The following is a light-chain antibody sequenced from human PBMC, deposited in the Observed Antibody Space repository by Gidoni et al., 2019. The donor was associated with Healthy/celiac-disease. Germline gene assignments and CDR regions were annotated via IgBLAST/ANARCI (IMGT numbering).Light chain of an antibody. J-gene: IGKJ2*01. Sequence: DIQMTQSPSSLSASVGDRVTITCRASQSISSYLNWYQQKPGQAPKLLIYAASSLQSGVPSRFSGSGSGTDFTLTISSLQPEDFATDYCQQSYSTPRYTFGQGTKLEIK. CDR3: QQSYSTPRYT. CDR2: AAS. CDR1: QSISSY. V-gene: IGKV1-39*01.